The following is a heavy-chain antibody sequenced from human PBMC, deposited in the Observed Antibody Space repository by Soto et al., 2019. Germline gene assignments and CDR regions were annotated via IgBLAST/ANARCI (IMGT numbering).Heavy chain of an antibody. J-gene: IGHJ4*02. Sequence: QVQLVQSGAEVKKPGSSVKVSCKASGGTFSSYAISWVRQAPGQGREWMGGIIPLFGTANYAQKFQGRVTITADKATSTAYMELSSLRSEDTAVYYCARVLGRPPDIVAPGGAGYFDYWGQGTLVTVSS. CDR1: GGTFSSYA. D-gene: IGHD5-12*01. CDR3: ARVLGRPPDIVAPGGAGYFDY. CDR2: IIPLFGTA. V-gene: IGHV1-69*06.